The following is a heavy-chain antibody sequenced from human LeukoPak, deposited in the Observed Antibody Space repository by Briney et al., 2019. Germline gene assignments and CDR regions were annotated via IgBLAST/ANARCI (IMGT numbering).Heavy chain of an antibody. J-gene: IGHJ4*02. CDR3: TSDTVDTAVGIDY. CDR2: INSDGSNT. Sequence: GGSLRLSCAASGFTFSRHWMHWVRQAPGKGLVWVSRINSDGSNTAYADSVKGRFTISRDNGKNTLYLLMNSLRAEDTAIYHCTSDTVDTAVGIDYWGQGTVVTVSS. CDR1: GFTFSRHW. V-gene: IGHV3-74*01. D-gene: IGHD5-18*01.